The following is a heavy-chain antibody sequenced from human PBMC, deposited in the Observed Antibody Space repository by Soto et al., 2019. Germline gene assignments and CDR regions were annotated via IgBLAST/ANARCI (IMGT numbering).Heavy chain of an antibody. Sequence: GGSLRLSCTASGFTFGDYAMSWFRQAPGKGLEWVGFIRSKAYGGTTEYAASVKGRFTISRDDSKSIAYLQMNSLKTEDTAVYYCTRSPVRGVPTSFIVVVPAAMGINAFDIWGQGTMVTVSS. CDR1: GFTFGDYA. CDR2: IRSKAYGGTT. CDR3: TRSPVRGVPTSFIVVVPAAMGINAFDI. V-gene: IGHV3-49*03. J-gene: IGHJ3*02. D-gene: IGHD2-2*01.